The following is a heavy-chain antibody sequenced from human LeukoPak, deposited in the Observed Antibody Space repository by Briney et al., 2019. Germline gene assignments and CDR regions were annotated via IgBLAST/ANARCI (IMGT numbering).Heavy chain of an antibody. CDR2: IRYDGSNK. V-gene: IGHV3-30*02. J-gene: IGHJ6*03. D-gene: IGHD3-22*01. CDR3: ARDHDDSRQYYYYYMDV. CDR1: GFTFSSYG. Sequence: GGSLRLSCAASGFTFSSYGMHWVRQAPGKGLEWVAFIRYDGSNKYYADSVKGRFTISRDNSKNTLYLQMNSLRAEDTAVYYCARDHDDSRQYYYYYMDVWGKGTTVTVSS.